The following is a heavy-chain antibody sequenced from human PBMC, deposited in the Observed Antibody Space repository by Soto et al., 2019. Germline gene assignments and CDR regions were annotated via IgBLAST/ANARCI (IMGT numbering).Heavy chain of an antibody. CDR1: GFTVSSNY. D-gene: IGHD1-26*01. CDR3: ARVIVGATFDY. V-gene: IGHV3-53*02. CDR2: IYSGGST. Sequence: EVQLVETGGGLIQPGGSLRLSCAASGFTVSSNYMSWVRQAPGKGLEWVSVIYSGGSTYYADSVKGRFTISRDNSKNTLYLQMNSLRAEDTAVYYCARVIVGATFDYWGQGTLVTVSS. J-gene: IGHJ4*02.